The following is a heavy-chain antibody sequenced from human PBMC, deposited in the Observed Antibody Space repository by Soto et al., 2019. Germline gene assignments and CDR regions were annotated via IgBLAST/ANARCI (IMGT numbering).Heavy chain of an antibody. CDR2: INPYNGKT. CDR3: ARGSSPVDFDS. J-gene: IGHJ4*02. CDR1: GYTFTNYG. D-gene: IGHD6-13*01. V-gene: IGHV1-18*01. Sequence: QVQLTQSGAEVKKPGASVKVSCKTSGYTFTNYGINWVRQAPGQGLERMGWINPYNGKTSSAQRLQGRVSMTPDTSTSAAYMDLRSLRSDDTAVYYCARGSSPVDFDSWGQGTLVTVSS.